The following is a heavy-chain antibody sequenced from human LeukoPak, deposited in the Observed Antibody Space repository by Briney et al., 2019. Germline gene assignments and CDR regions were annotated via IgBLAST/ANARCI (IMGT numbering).Heavy chain of an antibody. D-gene: IGHD1-1*01. CDR1: GASISSYY. J-gene: IGHJ4*02. V-gene: IGHV4-4*07. CDR2: FYTSGST. CDR3: ARSQQLIRTFDS. Sequence: SETLSLTCTVSGASISSYYWTWIRQPAGKGLEWIRRFYTSGSTNYNPSLKSRVSMSVDTSKNQFSLRLSSVTAADTAVYYCARSQQLIRTFDSWGQGTLVAVSS.